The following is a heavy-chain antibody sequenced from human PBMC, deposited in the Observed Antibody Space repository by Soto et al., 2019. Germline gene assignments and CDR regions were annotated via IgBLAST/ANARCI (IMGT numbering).Heavy chain of an antibody. CDR3: ARDLGVSNHNWFDP. CDR2: IIPIFGTA. Sequence: SVKVSCKAPGGTFSSYAISWVRQAPGQGLEWMGGIIPIFGTANYAQKFQGRVTITADESTSTAYMELSSLRSEDTAVYYCARDLGVSNHNWFDPWGQGTLVTVSS. V-gene: IGHV1-69*13. J-gene: IGHJ5*02. CDR1: GGTFSSYA. D-gene: IGHD4-4*01.